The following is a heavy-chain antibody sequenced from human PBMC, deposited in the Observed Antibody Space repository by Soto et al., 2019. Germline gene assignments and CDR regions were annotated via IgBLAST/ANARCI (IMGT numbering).Heavy chain of an antibody. CDR1: GFTFSSYG. D-gene: IGHD4-4*01. CDR2: ISYDGSNK. J-gene: IGHJ4*02. V-gene: IGHV3-30*18. Sequence: QVQLVESGGGVVQPGRSLRLSCAASGFTFSSYGMHWVRQAPGKGLEWVAVISYDGSNKYYADSVKGRFTISRDNSKNTLYLQMNSLRAEDTAVYYCAKERRRYSNGLNYFDYWGQGTLVTVSS. CDR3: AKERRRYSNGLNYFDY.